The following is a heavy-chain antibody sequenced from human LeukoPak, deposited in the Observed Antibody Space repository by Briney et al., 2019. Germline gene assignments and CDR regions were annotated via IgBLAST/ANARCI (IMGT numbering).Heavy chain of an antibody. D-gene: IGHD2-2*02. J-gene: IGHJ4*02. V-gene: IGHV1-8*01. CDR2: MNPNSGNT. Sequence: ASVKVSCKASGYTFTSYDINWVRQATGQGLEWMGWMNPNSGNTGYAQKFQGRVTMTRNTSISTAYMELSSLRSEDTAVYYCAREGLGPAAILTNFDYWGQGTLVTVSS. CDR3: AREGLGPAAILTNFDY. CDR1: GYTFTSYD.